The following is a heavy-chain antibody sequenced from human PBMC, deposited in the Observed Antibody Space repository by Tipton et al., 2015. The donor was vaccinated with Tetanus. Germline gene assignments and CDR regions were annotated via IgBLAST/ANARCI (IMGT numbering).Heavy chain of an antibody. V-gene: IGHV4-61*02. J-gene: IGHJ4*02. Sequence: TLSLTCTVSGGSISSGGYYWSWIRQPAGKGLEWIGRIYTSGSTNYNPSLKSRVTMSVDTSKNQFSLKLSSVTAADTAVYYCARGQLRLGELSYGFDYWDQGSLVTVSS. CDR3: ARGQLRLGELSYGFDY. CDR2: IYTSGST. D-gene: IGHD3-16*02. CDR1: GGSISSGGYY.